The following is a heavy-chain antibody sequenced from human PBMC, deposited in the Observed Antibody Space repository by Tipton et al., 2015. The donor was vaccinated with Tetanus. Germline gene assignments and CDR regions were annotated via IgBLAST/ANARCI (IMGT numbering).Heavy chain of an antibody. Sequence: TLSLTCTVSGGSLTGYYWSWIRQSPGKGLEWIGYIYSSGSYNYNPSLRSRLTLSMDTSQNQISLILRSVTAADTALYSCARGGPGARWYFDLWGRGSLVTVSS. CDR1: GGSLTGYY. CDR3: ARGGPGARWYFDL. CDR2: IYSSGSY. V-gene: IGHV4-59*01. J-gene: IGHJ2*01. D-gene: IGHD3-16*01.